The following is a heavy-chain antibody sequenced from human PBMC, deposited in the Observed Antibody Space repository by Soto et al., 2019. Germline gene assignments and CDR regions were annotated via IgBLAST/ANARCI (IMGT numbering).Heavy chain of an antibody. CDR3: ARGSSSDWPIGY. Sequence: QVQLVQSGAEEKKPGASVTLSCKASGYTFTTYAMHWVRQAPGQRLEWMGWINAGNGNTKYSQKFQGRVTITRDTSARIAYMDLRSLRSEDTAVYYCARGSSSDWPIGYWGQGTLVTVSS. V-gene: IGHV1-3*05. J-gene: IGHJ4*02. CDR2: INAGNGNT. CDR1: GYTFTTYA. D-gene: IGHD6-13*01.